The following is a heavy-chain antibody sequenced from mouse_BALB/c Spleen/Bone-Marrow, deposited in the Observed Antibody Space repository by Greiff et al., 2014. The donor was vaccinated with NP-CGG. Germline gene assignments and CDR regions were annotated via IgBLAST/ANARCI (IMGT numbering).Heavy chain of an antibody. J-gene: IGHJ3*01. CDR2: IDPANGNT. CDR1: GFNIKDTY. CDR3: ATYYYGSSWGFAY. V-gene: IGHV14-3*02. Sequence: LVESGAELVKPGASVKLSCIASGFNIKDTYMHWVKQRPEQGLEWIGRIDPANGNTKYDPKFQGKATITADTSSNTAYLQLSSLTSEDTAVYYCATYYYGSSWGFAYWGQGTLVTVSA. D-gene: IGHD1-1*01.